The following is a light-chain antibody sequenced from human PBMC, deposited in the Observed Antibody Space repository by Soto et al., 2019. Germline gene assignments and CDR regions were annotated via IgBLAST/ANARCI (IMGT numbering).Light chain of an antibody. V-gene: IGLV1-40*01. CDR2: GNT. J-gene: IGLJ1*01. CDR3: QSYDSSLSGSYV. CDR1: SSNIGAGYD. Sequence: QSVLTQPPSVSGAPGQRVTIACTGCSSNIGAGYDVHWYQQLPGTAPKLLIYGNTNRPSGVPDRFSGSKSGTSASRAITGLQAEDEADYFCQSYDSSLSGSYVFGTGTNFTVL.